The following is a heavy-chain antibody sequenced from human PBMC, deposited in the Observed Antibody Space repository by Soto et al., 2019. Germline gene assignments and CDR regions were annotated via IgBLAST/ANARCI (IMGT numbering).Heavy chain of an antibody. CDR2: IVSVGDQI. J-gene: IGHJ6*02. D-gene: IGHD1-1*01. CDR1: NFTFSIYT. Sequence: PGGSLRLSCAASNFTFSIYTMNWVRQAPGKGLEWVSSIVSVGDQIYYADSVKGRFTISRDSANHSLYLQMNSLRAEDTAVYYCHLWAWTVTTNYHYGADAWCQGTTVTVSS. CDR3: HLWAWTVTTNYHYGADA. V-gene: IGHV3-21*01.